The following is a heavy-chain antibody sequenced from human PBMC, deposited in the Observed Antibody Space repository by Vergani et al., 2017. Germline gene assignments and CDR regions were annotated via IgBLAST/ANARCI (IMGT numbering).Heavy chain of an antibody. CDR3: GRVADFYGLGSRLLDL. D-gene: IGHD3-10*01. CDR1: GGSMSGYY. CDR2: MYHSGST. V-gene: IGHV4-59*01. J-gene: IGHJ5*02. Sequence: QVRLQESGPGLVKPSETLSLTCSVSGGSMSGYYWSWIRQPPGKELEWIGYMYHSGSTKYNPTLDTRVIISGDTYKNQFSLKLNSVTAADTAVDSCGRVADFYGLGSRLLDLWGQGILVTVSS.